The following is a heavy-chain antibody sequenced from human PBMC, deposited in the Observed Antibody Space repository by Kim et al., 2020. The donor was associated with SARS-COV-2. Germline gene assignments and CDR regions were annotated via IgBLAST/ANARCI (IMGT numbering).Heavy chain of an antibody. J-gene: IGHJ5*02. D-gene: IGHD2-2*01. V-gene: IGHV3-30*18. CDR1: GFTFSSYG. CDR2: ISYDGSNK. Sequence: GGSLRLSCAASGFTFSSYGMHWVRQAPGKGLEWVAVISYDGSNKYYADSVKGRFTISRDNSKNTLYLQMNSLRAEDTAVYYCAKGDYCSSTSCMGPFDPWGQGTLVTVSS. CDR3: AKGDYCSSTSCMGPFDP.